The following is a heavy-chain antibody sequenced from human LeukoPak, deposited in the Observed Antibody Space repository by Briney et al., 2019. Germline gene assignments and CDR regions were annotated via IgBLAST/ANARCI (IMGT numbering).Heavy chain of an antibody. V-gene: IGHV3-48*04. CDR1: GFTFNNYG. J-gene: IGHJ6*04. Sequence: GGSLRLSCAASGFTFNNYGMHWVRQAPRKGLEWVSYISSSGSTIYYADSVKGRFTISRDNAKNSLYLQMNSLRAEDTAVYYCAELGITMIGGVWGKGTTVTISS. CDR2: ISSSGSTI. CDR3: AELGITMIGGV. D-gene: IGHD3-10*02.